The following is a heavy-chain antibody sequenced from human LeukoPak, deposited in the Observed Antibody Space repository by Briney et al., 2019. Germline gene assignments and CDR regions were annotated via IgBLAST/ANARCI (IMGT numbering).Heavy chain of an antibody. CDR1: GGSISSYY. CDR2: INHSGST. CDR3: AKSFVPAATVGDAFDI. V-gene: IGHV4-34*01. J-gene: IGHJ3*02. D-gene: IGHD2-2*01. Sequence: PSETLSLTCTVSGGSISSYYWSWIRQPPGKGLEWIGEINHSGSTNYNPSLKSRVTISVDTSKNQFSLKLSSVTAADTAVYYCAKSFVPAATVGDAFDIWGQGTMVTVSS.